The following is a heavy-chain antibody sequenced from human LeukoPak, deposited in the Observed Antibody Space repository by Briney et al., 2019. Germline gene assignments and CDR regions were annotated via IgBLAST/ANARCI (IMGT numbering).Heavy chain of an antibody. Sequence: GASVKVSCKASGYTFTGYYMHWVRQAPGQGLEWMGWINPNSGGTNYAQKFQGRVTMTRDTSISTAYIELSRLRSDDTAVYYCAKARPYCSSTSCYRYNWFDPWGQGTLVTVSS. CDR2: INPNSGGT. CDR3: AKARPYCSSTSCYRYNWFDP. D-gene: IGHD2-2*02. V-gene: IGHV1-2*02. J-gene: IGHJ5*02. CDR1: GYTFTGYY.